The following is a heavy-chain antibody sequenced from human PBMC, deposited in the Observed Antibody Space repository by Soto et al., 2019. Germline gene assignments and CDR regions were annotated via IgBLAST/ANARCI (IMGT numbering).Heavy chain of an antibody. Sequence: QLQLQESGSGLVKPSQTLSLTCAVSGGSISSGGYSWSWIRQPPGKGLERIGYIYHRGGTSYNPSLNSRVTISVDRSKNQFSLKLSSVSAADTAVYYCARGPPCGYWGQGTLVTVSS. V-gene: IGHV4-30-2*01. CDR1: GGSISSGGYS. CDR2: IYHRGGT. J-gene: IGHJ4*02. CDR3: ARGPPCGY.